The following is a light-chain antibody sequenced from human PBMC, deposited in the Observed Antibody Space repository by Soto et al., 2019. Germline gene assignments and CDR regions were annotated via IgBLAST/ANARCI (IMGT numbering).Light chain of an antibody. Sequence: IVMTQSPATLSVSPGERVTLSCRASQSVRSNLAWYQRQPGQAPRLLIYDASTRATGIAARFSGSGSGTDFTLTISRLEPEDFAVYYCQQYGSSLWTFGQGTKVDIK. CDR1: QSVRSN. V-gene: IGKV3-15*01. J-gene: IGKJ1*01. CDR3: QQYGSSLWT. CDR2: DAS.